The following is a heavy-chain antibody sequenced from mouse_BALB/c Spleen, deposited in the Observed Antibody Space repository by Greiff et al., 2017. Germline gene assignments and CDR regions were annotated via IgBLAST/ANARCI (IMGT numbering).Heavy chain of an antibody. CDR3: ARTGPDSSGYVNYAMDY. V-gene: IGHV3-8*02. CDR2: ISYSGST. Sequence: EVKLMESGPSLVKPSQTLSLTCSVTGDSITSGYWNWIRKFPGNKLEYMGYISYSGSTYYNPSLKSRISITRATSKNQYYLQLNSVTTEDTATYYCARTGPDSSGYVNYAMDYWGQGTSVTVSS. CDR1: GDSITSGY. D-gene: IGHD3-2*01. J-gene: IGHJ4*01.